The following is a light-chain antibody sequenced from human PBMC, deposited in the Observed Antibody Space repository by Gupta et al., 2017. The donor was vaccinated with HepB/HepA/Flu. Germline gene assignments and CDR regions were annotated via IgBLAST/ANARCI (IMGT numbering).Light chain of an antibody. CDR2: SNR. V-gene: IGLV1-44*01. Sequence: QSVLTQPPSASGTPGQSVTISCSGSTSNIGSNNVNWYQQVPGAAPKLLIYSNRQRPSGVPDRFSGSKSGTSASLAISGLQSEDEAEYYCATWDDSVTWDGSLTGNVVFGGGTKLTVL. CDR3: ATWDDSVTWDGSLTGNVV. J-gene: IGLJ2*01. CDR1: TSNIGSNN.